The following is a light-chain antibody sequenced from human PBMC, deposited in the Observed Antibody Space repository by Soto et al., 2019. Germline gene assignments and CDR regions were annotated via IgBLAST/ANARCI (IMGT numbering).Light chain of an antibody. Sequence: QSVLTQPPSVSGAPGQRVTISCTGSSSNIGAGYDVHWYQQLPGTAPKLLIYGNSHRPSGVPDRFSGSKSGTSASLAITGLQAEDEADYYRQSYDSSLSVVFGGGTKLTVL. J-gene: IGLJ2*01. CDR1: SSNIGAGYD. CDR3: QSYDSSLSVV. V-gene: IGLV1-40*01. CDR2: GNS.